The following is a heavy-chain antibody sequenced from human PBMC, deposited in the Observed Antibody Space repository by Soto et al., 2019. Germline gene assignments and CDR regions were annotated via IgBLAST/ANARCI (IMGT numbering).Heavy chain of an antibody. CDR1: GYTFTSYD. J-gene: IGHJ6*02. Sequence: GASVKVSCKASGYTFTSYDINWVRQATGQGLEWMGWMNPNSGNTGYAQKLQGRVTMTTDTSTSTAYMELRSLRSDDTAVYYCARYPHVFGVVTPYYYYGMDVWGQGTTVTSP. D-gene: IGHD3-3*01. V-gene: IGHV1-8*01. CDR3: ARYPHVFGVVTPYYYYGMDV. CDR2: MNPNSGNT.